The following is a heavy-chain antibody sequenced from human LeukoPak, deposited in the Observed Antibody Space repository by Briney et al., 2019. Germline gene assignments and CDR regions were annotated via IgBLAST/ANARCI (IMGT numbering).Heavy chain of an antibody. J-gene: IGHJ6*03. V-gene: IGHV4-59*01. CDR3: ARAPGNDYYPYYYMDV. CDR1: GGSISSYY. D-gene: IGHD4/OR15-4a*01. Sequence: PSETLSLTCTVSGGSISSYYWSWIRQPPGKGLEWIGYIYYSGSTNYNPSLKSRVTISVDTSKNQFSLKLSSVTAADTAVYYCARAPGNDYYPYYYMDVWGKGTTATVSS. CDR2: IYYSGST.